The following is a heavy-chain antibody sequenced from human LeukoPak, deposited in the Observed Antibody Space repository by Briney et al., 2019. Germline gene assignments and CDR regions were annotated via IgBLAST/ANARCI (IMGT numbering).Heavy chain of an antibody. D-gene: IGHD6-13*01. CDR3: AKDLASSSWRFDY. J-gene: IGHJ4*02. CDR2: ISGSGGST. CDR1: GFTFSSYA. V-gene: IGHV3-23*01. Sequence: GGSLRLSCAASGFTFSSYAMSWVRQAPGKGLEWVSAISGSGGSTYYADSVKGRFTISRDNSKNTLYLQMDSLRAEDTAVYYCAKDLASSSWRFDYWGQGTLVTVSS.